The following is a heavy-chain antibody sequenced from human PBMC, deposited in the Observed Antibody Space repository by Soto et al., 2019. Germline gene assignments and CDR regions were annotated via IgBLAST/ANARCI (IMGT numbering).Heavy chain of an antibody. Sequence: ASVKVSCKASGYTFTGYYMHWVRQAPGQGLEWMGWINPNSGGTNYAQKFQGWVTMTRDTSISTAYMELSRLRSDDTAVYYCARYGPTIAAAGWNYYYYGMDVWGQGTTVTVSS. CDR3: ARYGPTIAAAGWNYYYYGMDV. CDR1: GYTFTGYY. J-gene: IGHJ6*02. V-gene: IGHV1-2*04. D-gene: IGHD6-13*01. CDR2: INPNSGGT.